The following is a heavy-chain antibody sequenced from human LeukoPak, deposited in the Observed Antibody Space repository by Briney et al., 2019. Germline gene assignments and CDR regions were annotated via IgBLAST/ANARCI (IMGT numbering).Heavy chain of an antibody. Sequence: GSLRLSCAASGFTFSDYYMSWIRQAPGKGLEWVSYISSSGSTIYYADSVKGRFTISMDNAKNSLYLQMNSLRAEDTAVYYCARTRYSYGSAFDYWGQGTLVTVSS. D-gene: IGHD5-18*01. CDR2: ISSSGSTI. CDR1: GFTFSDYY. CDR3: ARTRYSYGSAFDY. J-gene: IGHJ4*02. V-gene: IGHV3-11*04.